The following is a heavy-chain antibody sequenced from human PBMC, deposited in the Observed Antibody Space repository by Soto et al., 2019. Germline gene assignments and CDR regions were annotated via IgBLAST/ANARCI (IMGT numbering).Heavy chain of an antibody. Sequence: LRLSCAASGFTFSSYGMHWVRQAPGKGLEWVAVIWYDGSNKYYADSVKGRFTISRDNSKNTLYLQMNSLRAEDTAVYYCARGTSPGIAVAGPDYWGQGTLVTVSS. CDR2: IWYDGSNK. CDR3: ARGTSPGIAVAGPDY. CDR1: GFTFSSYG. J-gene: IGHJ4*02. V-gene: IGHV3-33*01. D-gene: IGHD6-19*01.